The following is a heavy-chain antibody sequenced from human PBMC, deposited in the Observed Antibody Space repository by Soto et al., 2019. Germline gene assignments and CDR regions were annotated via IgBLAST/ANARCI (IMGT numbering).Heavy chain of an antibody. V-gene: IGHV1-18*01. J-gene: IGHJ4*02. CDR1: GYSFTNYD. CDR3: ARYCSSTSCDHYFDY. CDR2: ISPYNGDT. D-gene: IGHD2-2*01. Sequence: ASVKISCKASGYSFTNYDISWVRQAPGQGLEWMGWISPYNGDTNYAQKLQGRVTMTTDTYTSTAYMELRSLRSDDTAVYYCARYCSSTSCDHYFDYWGQGTLVTVSS.